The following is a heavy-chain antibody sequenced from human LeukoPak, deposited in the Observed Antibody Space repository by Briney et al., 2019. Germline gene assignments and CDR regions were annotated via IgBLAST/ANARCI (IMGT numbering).Heavy chain of an antibody. D-gene: IGHD3-3*01. CDR3: ARHAQYYDFWSGYYSYYYMDV. Sequence: SETLSLTCTVSGGSISSYYWSWIRQPAGKGLEWIGRIYTSGSTNYNPSLKSRVTMSVDTSKNQFSLKLSSVTAADTAVYYCARHAQYYDFWSGYYSYYYMDVWGKGTTVTVSS. V-gene: IGHV4-4*07. J-gene: IGHJ6*03. CDR1: GGSISSYY. CDR2: IYTSGST.